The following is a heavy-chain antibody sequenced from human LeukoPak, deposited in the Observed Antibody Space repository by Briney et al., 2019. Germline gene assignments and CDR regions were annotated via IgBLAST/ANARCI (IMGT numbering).Heavy chain of an antibody. CDR1: GFTFSTYG. V-gene: IGHV3-64*01. CDR2: ISSNGSST. D-gene: IGHD7-27*01. Sequence: GGSLRLSCAASGFTFSTYGMHWVRQAPGKGLEYVSAISSNGSSTFYANSVMGRLTISRDNSKNTLYLQMGSLSAEDMAVYFCARALNRGSRYFDLWGRGTLVAVSS. J-gene: IGHJ2*01. CDR3: ARALNRGSRYFDL.